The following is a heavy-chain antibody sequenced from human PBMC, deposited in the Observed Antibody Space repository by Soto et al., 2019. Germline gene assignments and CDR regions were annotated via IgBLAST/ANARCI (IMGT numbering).Heavy chain of an antibody. V-gene: IGHV3-23*01. CDR2: ISGSGGST. CDR3: AINNYYDSSGPWYFDY. Sequence: GGSLRLSCAASGFTFSSYAMSWVRQAPGKGLEWVSAISGSGGSTYYADSVKGRFTISRDNSKNTLYLQMNSLRAEDTAVYYCAINNYYDSSGPWYFDYWGQGTLVTVSS. D-gene: IGHD3-22*01. CDR1: GFTFSSYA. J-gene: IGHJ4*02.